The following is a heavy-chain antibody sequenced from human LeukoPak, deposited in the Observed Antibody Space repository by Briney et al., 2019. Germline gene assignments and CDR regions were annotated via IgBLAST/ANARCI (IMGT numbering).Heavy chain of an antibody. CDR3: AKDGDIVVVPADKIGPPFDY. CDR1: GFTFSAYA. Sequence: GRSLRLSCAASGFTFSAYAMSWVRQTPGKGLEWVSVISGSGRSTYYADSVKGRFTISRDNSKNTLYLQMNSLRAEDTAVYYCAKDGDIVVVPADKIGPPFDYWGQGTLVTVSS. D-gene: IGHD2-2*01. CDR2: ISGSGRST. J-gene: IGHJ4*02. V-gene: IGHV3-23*01.